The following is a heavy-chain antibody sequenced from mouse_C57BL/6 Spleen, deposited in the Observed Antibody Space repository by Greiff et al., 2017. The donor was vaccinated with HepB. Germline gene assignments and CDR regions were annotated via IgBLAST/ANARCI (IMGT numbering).Heavy chain of an antibody. V-gene: IGHV10-1*01. Sequence: EVQLVESGGGLVQPKGSLKLSCAASGFSFNTYAMNWVRQAPGKGLEWVARIRSKSNNYATYYADSVKDRFTISRDDSESMLYLQMNNLKTEDTAMYYCVRHLASLYYYAMDYWGQGTSVTVSS. J-gene: IGHJ4*01. D-gene: IGHD6-1*01. CDR1: GFSFNTYA. CDR3: VRHLASLYYYAMDY. CDR2: IRSKSNNYAT.